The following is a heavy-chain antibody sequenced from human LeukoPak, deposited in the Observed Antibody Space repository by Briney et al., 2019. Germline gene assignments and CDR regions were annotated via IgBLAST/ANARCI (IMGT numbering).Heavy chain of an antibody. Sequence: GGSLRLSCAASGFTFSSYAMSWVRQAPGKGLEWVSGIRGSGGSTYYADSVKGRFTISRDNSKNTLYLEMNSLRADDTAVYYCAKDRGGSGSYYYSAFDIWGQGTMVTVSS. CDR3: AKDRGGSGSYYYSAFDI. CDR2: IRGSGGST. V-gene: IGHV3-23*01. J-gene: IGHJ3*02. D-gene: IGHD3-10*01. CDR1: GFTFSSYA.